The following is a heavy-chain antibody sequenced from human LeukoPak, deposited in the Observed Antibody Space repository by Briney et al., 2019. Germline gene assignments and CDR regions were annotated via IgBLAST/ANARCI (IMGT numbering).Heavy chain of an antibody. CDR3: ARRPGIAAADN. CDR1: GFTFSSYS. CDR2: ISSSSSYI. D-gene: IGHD6-13*01. V-gene: IGHV3-21*01. J-gene: IGHJ4*02. Sequence: GGSLRLSCAASGFTFSSYSMNWVRQAPGKGLEWVSSISSSSSYIYYADSVKGRFTISRGNAKNSLYLQMNSLRAEDTAVYYCARRPGIAAADNWGQGTLVTVSS.